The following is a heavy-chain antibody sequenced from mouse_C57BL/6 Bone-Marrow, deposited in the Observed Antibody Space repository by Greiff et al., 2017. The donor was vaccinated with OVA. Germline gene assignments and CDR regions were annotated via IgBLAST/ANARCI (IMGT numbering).Heavy chain of an antibody. Sequence: VQLQQPGAELVRPGSSVKLSCKASGYTFTSYWMDWVKQRPGQGLEWIGNIYPSDSETHYNQKFKDKATLTVDKSSSTAYMQLSSLTSEDSAVYYCAREGGLRRYWYFDVWGTGTTVTVSS. V-gene: IGHV1-61*01. D-gene: IGHD2-4*01. CDR2: IYPSDSET. J-gene: IGHJ1*03. CDR1: GYTFTSYW. CDR3: AREGGLRRYWYFDV.